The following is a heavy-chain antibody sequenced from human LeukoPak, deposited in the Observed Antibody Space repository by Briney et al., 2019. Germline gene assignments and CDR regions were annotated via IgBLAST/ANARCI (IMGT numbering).Heavy chain of an antibody. CDR3: APDHPVTMIVPHAFDI. D-gene: IGHD3-22*01. Sequence: GASGNVSFKGSGYTLTDLSVHWGRPAPGKGRGGRGGFDPVPGETIYAEKFQGRVTMTEDTSTDTAYMELSSLTSEDTAVYYCAPDHPVTMIVPHAFDIWGQGTMVTASS. CDR1: GYTLTDLS. J-gene: IGHJ3*02. CDR2: FDPVPGET. V-gene: IGHV1-24*01.